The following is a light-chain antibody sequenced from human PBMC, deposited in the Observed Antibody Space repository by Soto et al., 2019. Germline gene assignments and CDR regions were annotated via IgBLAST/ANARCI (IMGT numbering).Light chain of an antibody. J-gene: IGKJ4*01. CDR1: QSVSRY. CDR2: DAS. Sequence: EIVLTQSPATLSLSPGERATLSCRASQSVSRYLAWYQQRPGQAPRLLIYDASNRATGIPARFSGSGSGTDFTLTISSQEPEDVAVYYCQQRSDWPLTFGGGTKVEIK. CDR3: QQRSDWPLT. V-gene: IGKV3-11*01.